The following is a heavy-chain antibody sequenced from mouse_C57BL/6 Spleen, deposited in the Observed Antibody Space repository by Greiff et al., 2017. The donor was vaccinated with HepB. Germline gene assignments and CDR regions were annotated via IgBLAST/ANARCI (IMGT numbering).Heavy chain of an antibody. CDR2: INPNNGGT. Sequence: EVQLQQSGPELVKPGASVKISCKASGYTFTDYYMNWVKQSHGKSLEWIGDINPNNGGTSYNQKFKGKATLTVDKSSSTAYMELRSLTSEDSAVYYCARTTAITTVVATRYFDVWGTGPTVTVSS. CDR1: GYTFTDYY. J-gene: IGHJ1*03. V-gene: IGHV1-26*01. CDR3: ARTTAITTVVATRYFDV. D-gene: IGHD1-1*01.